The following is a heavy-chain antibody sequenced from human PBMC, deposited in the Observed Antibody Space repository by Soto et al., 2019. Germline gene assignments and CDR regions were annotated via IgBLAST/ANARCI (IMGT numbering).Heavy chain of an antibody. Sequence: GGSLRLSCTASGFTFGDYAMSWFRQAPGKGLEWVGFIRSKAYGGTTEYAASVKGRFTISRDDSKSIAYLQMNSLKTEDTAVYYCTRDGVRVAATYVFEIGGQGTMVTVSS. CDR3: TRDGVRVAATYVFEI. V-gene: IGHV3-49*03. D-gene: IGHD2-15*01. CDR2: IRSKAYGGTT. J-gene: IGHJ3*02. CDR1: GFTFGDYA.